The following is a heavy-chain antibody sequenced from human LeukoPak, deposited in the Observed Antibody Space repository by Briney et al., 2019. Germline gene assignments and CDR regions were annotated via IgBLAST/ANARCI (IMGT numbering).Heavy chain of an antibody. D-gene: IGHD3-22*01. CDR1: GFTFSSYG. CDR3: ARGHYDSSGYYIGPFDY. Sequence: PGGSLRLSCAASGFTFSSYGMHWVRQAPGKRLEWVSFIRYDGSNEYYADSVRGRFTISRDNSKNTLYLQMNSLRAEDTAVYYCARGHYDSSGYYIGPFDYWGQGTLVTVFS. J-gene: IGHJ4*02. CDR2: IRYDGSNE. V-gene: IGHV3-30*02.